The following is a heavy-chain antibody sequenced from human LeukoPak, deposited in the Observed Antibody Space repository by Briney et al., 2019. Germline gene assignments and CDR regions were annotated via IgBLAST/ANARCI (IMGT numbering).Heavy chain of an antibody. CDR1: GFTVSSTY. V-gene: IGHV3-53*01. CDR3: ARGRGAYCFYMDV. Sequence: QSGGSLRLSCAASGFTVSSTYMSWVRQAPGKGLEWVSVIYSGGSTYYSDSVKGRFDISRDNSKNTLFLQMNSLRAEDTAVYYCARGRGAYCFYMDVWGKGTTATVSS. CDR2: IYSGGST. D-gene: IGHD3-16*01. J-gene: IGHJ6*03.